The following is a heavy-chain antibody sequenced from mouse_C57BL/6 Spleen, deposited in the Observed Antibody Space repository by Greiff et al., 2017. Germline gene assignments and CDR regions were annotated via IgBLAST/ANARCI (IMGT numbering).Heavy chain of an antibody. CDR1: GFTFSSYG. Sequence: EVKLVESGGDLVKPGGSLKLSCAASGFTFSSYGMSWVRQTPDKRLEWVATISSGGSYTYYPDSVKGRFTISRDNAKNTLYLQMSSLKSEDTAMNYCARQITTVRGTMDYWGQGTSVTVSS. D-gene: IGHD1-1*01. CDR2: ISSGGSYT. CDR3: ARQITTVRGTMDY. V-gene: IGHV5-6*01. J-gene: IGHJ4*01.